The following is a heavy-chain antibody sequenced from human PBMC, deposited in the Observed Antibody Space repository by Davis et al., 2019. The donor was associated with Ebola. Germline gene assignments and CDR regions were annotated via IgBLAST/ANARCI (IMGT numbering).Heavy chain of an antibody. CDR2: INAGNGNT. J-gene: IGHJ4*02. CDR3: ARSGDSSGYSTNYFDY. D-gene: IGHD3-22*01. CDR1: GYTSISYA. V-gene: IGHV1-3*01. Sequence: ASVKVSCKASGYTSISYAIHWVRQAPGQRLEWMGWINAGNGNTKYSQKFQGRVTITADKSTSTAYMELSSLRSEDTAVYYCARSGDSSGYSTNYFDYWGQGTLVTVSS.